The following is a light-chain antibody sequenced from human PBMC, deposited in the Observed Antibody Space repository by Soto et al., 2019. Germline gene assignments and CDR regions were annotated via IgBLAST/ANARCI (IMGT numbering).Light chain of an antibody. V-gene: IGKV3-15*01. Sequence: EIVMTQSPATLSVSPGERASLSCRASQSVSDNLAWYQQKPGQSPRLLIFGASTRATGIPARFSGSGSGTDFTLTISSLDPEDFAVYYCQQYGTSFPVTFGQGTRLEI. CDR1: QSVSDN. CDR2: GAS. J-gene: IGKJ5*01. CDR3: QQYGTSFPVT.